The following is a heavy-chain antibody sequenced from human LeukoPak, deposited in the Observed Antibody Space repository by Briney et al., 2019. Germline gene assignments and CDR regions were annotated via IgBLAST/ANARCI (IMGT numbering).Heavy chain of an antibody. D-gene: IGHD6-19*01. J-gene: IGHJ3*02. Sequence: GSLRPSCTGSGFIFGGYTMNWVRQAPGKGLEWLSYISPSGSNTFYADSVKGRFTISRDNAQNSLFLQMEGLRVEDTAVYYCASRRSGWPNDAFDIWGQGTMVTVTS. CDR2: ISPSGSNT. CDR3: ASRRSGWPNDAFDI. CDR1: GFIFGGYT. V-gene: IGHV3-48*01.